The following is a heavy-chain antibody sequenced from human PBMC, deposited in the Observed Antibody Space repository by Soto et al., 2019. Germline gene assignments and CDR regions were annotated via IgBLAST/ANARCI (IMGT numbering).Heavy chain of an antibody. D-gene: IGHD3-10*01. J-gene: IGHJ5*02. CDR1: GFPFGITD. Sequence: PGGSLRLSCAASGFPFGITDMSWVRQAPGKGLEWVSTIDGSGGATHYADSVKGRFTISRDNSKNTVFLQMSSLRADDTAVYYCAKNSGWFNTWCQGTLVTVSS. CDR2: IDGSGGAT. CDR3: AKNSGWFNT. V-gene: IGHV3-23*01.